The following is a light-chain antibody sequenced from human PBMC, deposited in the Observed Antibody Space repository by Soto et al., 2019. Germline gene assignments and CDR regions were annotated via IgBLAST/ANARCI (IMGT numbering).Light chain of an antibody. Sequence: DIQMTQSPSSLSASVGDRVTITCRASQSISSYLNWYQQKPGKAPKLLIYAASSLQSGVPSRFSGSGSGTDFTLTISSLQPEDFATYYCQQSYSTSSRTFGQGTKLEIK. CDR1: QSISSY. CDR2: AAS. V-gene: IGKV1-39*01. J-gene: IGKJ2*01. CDR3: QQSYSTSSRT.